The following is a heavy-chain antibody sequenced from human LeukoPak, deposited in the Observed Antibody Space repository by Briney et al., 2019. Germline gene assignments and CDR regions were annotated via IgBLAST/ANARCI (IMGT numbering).Heavy chain of an antibody. CDR2: TYYRSKWYN. V-gene: IGHV6-1*01. D-gene: IGHD6-19*01. CDR1: GDSVSSNSAA. J-gene: IGHJ4*02. CDR3: ARGSEQWLVRGGYYFDY. Sequence: SQTLSLTCAISGDSVSSNSAAWNWIRQSPSRGLEWLGRTYYRSKWYNDYAVSVKSRITINPDTSKNQFSLQLNSVTPEDTAVYYCARGSEQWLVRGGYYFDYWGQGTLVTVSS.